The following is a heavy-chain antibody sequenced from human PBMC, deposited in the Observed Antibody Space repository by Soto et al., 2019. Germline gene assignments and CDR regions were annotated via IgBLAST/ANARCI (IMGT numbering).Heavy chain of an antibody. Sequence: PGGYLRLSCAASGFTFDDYAMHWVRQAPGKGLEWVSGISWNSDNIVYADSVKGRFTISRDNAKNSLYLQMNSLRAEDTALYYCAKDLYSNYGDAFDIWGQGTMVTVSS. CDR3: AKDLYSNYGDAFDI. J-gene: IGHJ3*02. D-gene: IGHD4-4*01. CDR1: GFTFDDYA. CDR2: ISWNSDNI. V-gene: IGHV3-9*01.